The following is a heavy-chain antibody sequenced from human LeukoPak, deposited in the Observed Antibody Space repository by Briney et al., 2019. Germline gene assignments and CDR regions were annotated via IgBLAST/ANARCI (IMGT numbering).Heavy chain of an antibody. CDR3: ARDHLNYYDSSGYYHAEYFQH. J-gene: IGHJ1*01. V-gene: IGHV1-69*04. CDR1: GGTFSSYA. CDR2: IIPILGIA. Sequence: VASVKASCKASGGTFSSYAISWVRQAPGQGLEWMGRIIPILGIANYAQKFQGRVTITADKSTSTAYMELSSLRSEDTAVYYCARDHLNYYDSSGYYHAEYFQHWGQGTLVTVSS. D-gene: IGHD3-22*01.